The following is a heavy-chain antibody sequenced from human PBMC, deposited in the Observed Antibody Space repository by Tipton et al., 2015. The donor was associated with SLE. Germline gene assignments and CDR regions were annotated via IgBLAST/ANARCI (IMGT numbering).Heavy chain of an antibody. J-gene: IGHJ6*02. CDR1: DGSLSGYY. CDR3: ARDGGQRVISGTYDFYYYGLDV. V-gene: IGHV4-34*01. Sequence: LRLSCTVFDGSLSGYYWAWLRQSPGKGLAWIGEISHDGGANYNPSLESRGTISLETSKNQFSLKLTSVTAADTAVYYCARDGGQRVISGTYDFYYYGLDVWGQGTTVTVSS. D-gene: IGHD6-13*01. CDR2: ISHDGGA.